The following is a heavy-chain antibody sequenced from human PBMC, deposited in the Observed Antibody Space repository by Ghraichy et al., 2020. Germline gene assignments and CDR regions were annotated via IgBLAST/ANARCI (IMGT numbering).Heavy chain of an antibody. CDR3: ARPLPRYSSSWWYHDAFDI. V-gene: IGHV5-51*01. Sequence: GESLNISCKGSGYSFTSYWIGWVRQMPGKGLEWMGIIYPGDSDTRYSPSFQGQVTISADKSISTAYLQWSSLKASDTAMYYCARPLPRYSSSWWYHDAFDIWGQGTMVTVSS. D-gene: IGHD6-13*01. J-gene: IGHJ3*02. CDR2: IYPGDSDT. CDR1: GYSFTSYW.